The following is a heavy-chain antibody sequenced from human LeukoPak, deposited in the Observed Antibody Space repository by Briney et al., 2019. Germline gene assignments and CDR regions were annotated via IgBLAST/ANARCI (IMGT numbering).Heavy chain of an antibody. CDR2: VWHDGSDN. V-gene: IGHV3-33*01. D-gene: IGHD2-2*01. CDR1: GFTFTRYG. Sequence: GGSLRLSCEVSGFTFTRYGMHWVRQAPGKGLEWLAVVWHDGSDNGYADSVKGRFTISRDDTKNMLYLQMNSLRAEDTALYYCARDRTYCSSTSCTRLGMDVWGQGTTVTVSS. CDR3: ARDRTYCSSTSCTRLGMDV. J-gene: IGHJ6*02.